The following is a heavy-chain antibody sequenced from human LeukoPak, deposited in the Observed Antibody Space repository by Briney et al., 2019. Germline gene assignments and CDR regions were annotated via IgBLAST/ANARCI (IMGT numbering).Heavy chain of an antibody. CDR2: IYYTGST. V-gene: IGHV4-59*01. Sequence: SETLSLTCTVSGGFISNYYWTWIRQPPGKGLEWIGYIYYTGSTNYNPSLKSRVTISVDTSKNQLSLKLTSVTAADTAVYYCARNLAGDYWGQGTLVTVSS. D-gene: IGHD3-10*01. CDR3: ARNLAGDY. CDR1: GGFISNYY. J-gene: IGHJ4*02.